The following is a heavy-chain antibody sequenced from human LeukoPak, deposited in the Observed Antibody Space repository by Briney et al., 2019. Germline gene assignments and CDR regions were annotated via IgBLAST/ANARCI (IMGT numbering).Heavy chain of an antibody. CDR2: IYPGDSDT. CDR3: ARLRDGYNYVGRF. Sequence: GESLKISCKGFGDTFSSDWIGWVRQMPGKGLEWMGIIYPGDSDTRYSPSFQGQVTISADKSISTAYLQWSSLKASDTAMYYCARLRDGYNYVGRFWGQGTMVTVSS. CDR1: GDTFSSDW. D-gene: IGHD5-24*01. V-gene: IGHV5-51*01. J-gene: IGHJ3*01.